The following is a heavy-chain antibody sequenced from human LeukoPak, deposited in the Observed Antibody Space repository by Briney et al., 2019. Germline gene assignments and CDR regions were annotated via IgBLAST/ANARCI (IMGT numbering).Heavy chain of an antibody. V-gene: IGHV4-39*02. CDR3: ARLGRESRMIIGSSFDY. CDR2: IYYSGRS. D-gene: IGHD3/OR15-3a*01. J-gene: IGHJ4*02. Sequence: PETLSLTRTHSLGSISSSIYYWGWIRQPPGEGLEWIGFIYYSGRSYYHLSLKARVPISVDTPNNHFSFELSLVTLAHRAVFSCARLGRESRMIIGSSFDYSGEGTLVTV. CDR1: LGSISSSIYY.